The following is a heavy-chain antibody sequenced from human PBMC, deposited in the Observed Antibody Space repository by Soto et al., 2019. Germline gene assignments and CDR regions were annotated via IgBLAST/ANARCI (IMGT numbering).Heavy chain of an antibody. CDR1: GFTFSSYS. Sequence: EVQLVESGGGLVKPGGSLRLSCAASGFTFSSYSMNWVRQAPGKGLEWVSSISSSSYIYYAASVKGRFTISRDNAKNSLYLQMNSLRAEDTAVYYCAKGGGYEFDYWGQGTLVTVSS. J-gene: IGHJ4*02. CDR2: ISSSSYI. D-gene: IGHD5-12*01. V-gene: IGHV3-21*01. CDR3: AKGGGYEFDY.